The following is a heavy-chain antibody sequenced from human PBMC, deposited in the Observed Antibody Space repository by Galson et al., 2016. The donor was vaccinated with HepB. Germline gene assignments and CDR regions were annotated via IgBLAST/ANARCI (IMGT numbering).Heavy chain of an antibody. Sequence: QSGAEVKKPGESLKISCKASGYSSTTYWIGWVRQMPGKGLEWMGIIYPGDSDTRYSPSFQGQVTISGDKPISTAYLQWSSLKASDTAMYYCARLTEYCSGGRVHGNWFDTWGQGTLVTVSS. D-gene: IGHD2-15*01. CDR3: ARLTEYCSGGRVHGNWFDT. CDR1: GYSSTTYW. J-gene: IGHJ5*02. CDR2: IYPGDSDT. V-gene: IGHV5-51*01.